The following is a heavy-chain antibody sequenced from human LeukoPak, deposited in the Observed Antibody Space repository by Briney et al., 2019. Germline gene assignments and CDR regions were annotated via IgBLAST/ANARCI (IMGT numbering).Heavy chain of an antibody. CDR3: ARSPGFPFGQMDV. CDR2: ISYDASND. CDR1: GFTFSDYP. Sequence: GGSRRRSFAASGFTFSDYPMYWVRQAPGEGLEWVAVISYDASNDFYRDSVRGRFTISRDNAKNTVYLQMHSLKTEDTAVYYCARSPGFPFGQMDVWGKGTMVIVSS. V-gene: IGHV3-30*04. J-gene: IGHJ6*04. D-gene: IGHD1-14*01.